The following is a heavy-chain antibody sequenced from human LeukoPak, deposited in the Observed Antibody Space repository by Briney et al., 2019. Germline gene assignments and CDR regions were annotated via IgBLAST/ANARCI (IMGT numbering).Heavy chain of an antibody. J-gene: IGHJ4*02. CDR1: GYTFTSYG. D-gene: IGHD1-7*01. CDR2: ISAYNGNT. V-gene: IGHV1-18*01. CDR3: ARDPANWNYAPSFDY. Sequence: ASVKVSCKASGYTFTSYGISWVRQAPGQGLEGMGWISAYNGNTNYAQKLQGRVTMTKDKSTSTAYMELRSLRSDDTAVYYCARDPANWNYAPSFDYWGQGTLVTVSS.